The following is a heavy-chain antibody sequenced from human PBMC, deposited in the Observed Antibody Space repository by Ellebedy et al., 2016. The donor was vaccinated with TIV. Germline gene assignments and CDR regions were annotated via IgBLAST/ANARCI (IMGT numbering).Heavy chain of an antibody. J-gene: IGHJ3*01. D-gene: IGHD1-26*01. CDR1: GFSFGPNW. V-gene: IGHV3-23*01. CDR3: AKGKGASDAFDF. Sequence: GESLKISCAASGFSFGPNWLNWVRQAPGKGLEWVSSISANGVNTYDADSVKGRFTISRDNSNNTLYLQMNSLRAEDTAMYYCAKGKGASDAFDFWGQGTMVTVS. CDR2: ISANGVNT.